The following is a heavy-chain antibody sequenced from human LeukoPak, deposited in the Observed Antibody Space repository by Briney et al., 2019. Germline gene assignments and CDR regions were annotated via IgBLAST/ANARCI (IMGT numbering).Heavy chain of an antibody. CDR1: GGTFSSYA. CDR2: IIPILGIA. J-gene: IGHJ5*02. CDR3: ARATYYYGSGSYYDYNWFDP. V-gene: IGHV1-69*04. D-gene: IGHD3-10*01. Sequence: ASVKVSCKASGGTFSSYAISWVRQAPGQGLEWMGRIIPILGIANYAQKFQGRVTITADKSTSTAYMELSSLRSEDTAVYYCARATYYYGSGSYYDYNWFDPWGQGTLVTVSS.